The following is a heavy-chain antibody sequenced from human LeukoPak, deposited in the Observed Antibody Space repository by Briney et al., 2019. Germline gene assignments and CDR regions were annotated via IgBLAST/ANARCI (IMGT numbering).Heavy chain of an antibody. V-gene: IGHV4-39*01. CDR2: IYYSGST. CDR1: GGSITSSSYY. Sequence: SETLSLTWTVSGGSITSSSYYWGWIRQPPGKGLEWIGIIYYSGSTYYNPSLKGRVTISVDTSKNQFSLKQSSVTAADTTVYYCARAFRARYFDLWGRGTLVTVSS. CDR3: ARAFRARYFDL. J-gene: IGHJ2*01. D-gene: IGHD2/OR15-2a*01.